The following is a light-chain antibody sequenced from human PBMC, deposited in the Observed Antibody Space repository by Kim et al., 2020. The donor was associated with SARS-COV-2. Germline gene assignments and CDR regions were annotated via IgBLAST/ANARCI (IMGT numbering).Light chain of an antibody. J-gene: IGKJ1*01. CDR2: GAS. CDR1: QSVRINY. Sequence: EIVLTQSPGTLSLSLGERATLSCRASQSVRINYLAWYQQKPGQAPRLLIFGASSRATGIPDRFSGSGSGTDFTLTINRLEPEDFAVYYCQQYDSSPGTFGQGTKVDIK. CDR3: QQYDSSPGT. V-gene: IGKV3-20*01.